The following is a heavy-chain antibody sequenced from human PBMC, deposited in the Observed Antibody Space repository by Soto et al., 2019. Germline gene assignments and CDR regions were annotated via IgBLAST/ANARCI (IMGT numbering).Heavy chain of an antibody. D-gene: IGHD3-10*01. Sequence: ASVNGSCTASGYTFTGYYMHWVRQAPGQGLEWMGWINPNSGGTNYAQKFQGWVTMTRDTSISTAYMELSRLRSDDTAVYYCARARNSGYYGMDVWGQGTTVTVSS. CDR3: ARARNSGYYGMDV. J-gene: IGHJ6*02. V-gene: IGHV1-2*04. CDR1: GYTFTGYY. CDR2: INPNSGGT.